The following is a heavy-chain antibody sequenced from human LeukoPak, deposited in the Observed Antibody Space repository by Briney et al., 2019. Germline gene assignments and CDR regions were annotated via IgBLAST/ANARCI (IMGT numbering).Heavy chain of an antibody. CDR1: GYTFTSYA. D-gene: IGHD2-21*01. V-gene: IGHV1-3*01. Sequence: ASVKVSCTASGYTFTSYAMHWVRQAPGQRLEWMGWINAGNGNTKYSQKFQGRVTITRDTSASTAYMELSSLRSEDTAVYYCARARSLRLIPDDYWGQGTLVTVSS. CDR3: ARARSLRLIPDDY. J-gene: IGHJ4*02. CDR2: INAGNGNT.